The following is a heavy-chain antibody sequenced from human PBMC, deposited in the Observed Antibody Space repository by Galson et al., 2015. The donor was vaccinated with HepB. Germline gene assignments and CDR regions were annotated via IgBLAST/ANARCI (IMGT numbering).Heavy chain of an antibody. CDR1: GFTFSYYP. CDR2: ISYDGSNQ. CDR3: ARDGLTAKFCTSTSCYAGGSDF. Sequence: SLRLSCAVSGFTFSYYPLHWVRQAPGKGLEWVAIISYDGSNQYYADSVKGRFTISRDNSKNTLYLQMTSLRTDDTAVYYCARDGLTAKFCTSTSCYAGGSDFWGQGTLVTVSS. V-gene: IGHV3-30*04. D-gene: IGHD2-2*01. J-gene: IGHJ4*02.